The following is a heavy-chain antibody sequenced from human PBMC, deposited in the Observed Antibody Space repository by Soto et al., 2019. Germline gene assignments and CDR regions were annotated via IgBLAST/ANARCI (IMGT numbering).Heavy chain of an antibody. V-gene: IGHV1-69*06. CDR2: IIPIFGTA. J-gene: IGHJ4*02. CDR1: GGTFSNYA. D-gene: IGHD2-15*01. CDR3: ARSRRPVGGYCSGGSCYSVGY. Sequence: ASVKVSCKASGGTFSNYAISWVRQAPGQGLEWMGGIIPIFGTANYAQKFQGRVTITADKSTSTAYMELSSLRSEDTAVYYCARSRRPVGGYCSGGSCYSVGYWGQGTLVTVSS.